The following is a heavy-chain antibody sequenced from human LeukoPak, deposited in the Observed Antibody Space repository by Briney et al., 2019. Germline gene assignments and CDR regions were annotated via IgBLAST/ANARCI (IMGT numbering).Heavy chain of an antibody. CDR2: ISSSSSYT. CDR1: GFTFSDYY. CDR3: ARGASSSHDY. D-gene: IGHD6-13*01. V-gene: IGHV3-11*06. Sequence: TAGGSLRLSCAASGFTFSDYYMSWIRQAPGKGQGWVSYISSSSSYTNYADSVKGRFTISRDNAKNSLYLQMNSLRAEDTAVYYCARGASSSHDYWGQGTLVTVSS. J-gene: IGHJ4*02.